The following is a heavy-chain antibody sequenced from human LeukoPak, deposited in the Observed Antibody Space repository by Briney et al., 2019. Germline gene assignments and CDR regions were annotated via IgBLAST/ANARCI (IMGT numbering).Heavy chain of an antibody. Sequence: SVKVSCKASGGTFSSYAISWVRQAPGQGLEWMGGIIPILGIANYAQKFQGRVTITADKSTSTAYMELSSLRSEDTAVYYCAQLVGATGTDYWGQGTLVTVSS. CDR1: GGTFSSYA. V-gene: IGHV1-69*10. J-gene: IGHJ4*02. CDR2: IIPILGIA. D-gene: IGHD1-26*01. CDR3: AQLVGATGTDY.